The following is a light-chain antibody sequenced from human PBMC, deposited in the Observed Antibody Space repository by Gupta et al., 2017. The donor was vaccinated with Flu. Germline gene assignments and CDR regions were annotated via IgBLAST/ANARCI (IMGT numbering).Light chain of an antibody. CDR1: QAIDNH. Sequence: DIHVTQSPSSLSASLGDIVTITCRASQAIDNHLNWYQQKAGKAPKLLVYDASSGKSGIPPRFSGSGFGTNFTLTISDRQPEDFAFYYCQQSDSTPFPFGRGTKLEI. V-gene: IGKV1-39*01. CDR3: QQSDSTPFP. J-gene: IGKJ2*01. CDR2: DAS.